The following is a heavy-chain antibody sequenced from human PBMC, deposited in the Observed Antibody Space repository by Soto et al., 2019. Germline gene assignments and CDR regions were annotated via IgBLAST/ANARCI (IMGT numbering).Heavy chain of an antibody. V-gene: IGHV1-69*01. D-gene: IGHD2-2*01. CDR3: ARSQGSSTSLEIYYYYYYGMDV. J-gene: IGHJ6*02. CDR2: IITICGTA. CDR1: GGTFSSYA. Sequence: QVQLVQSGAEVKKPGSSVKVSCKASGGTFSSYAISWVRQAPGQGLEWMGGIITICGTANYAQKFQGRVTITSDESTSTAYMELSSLRSEDTAVYYCARSQGSSTSLEIYYYYYYGMDVWGQGTTVTVSS.